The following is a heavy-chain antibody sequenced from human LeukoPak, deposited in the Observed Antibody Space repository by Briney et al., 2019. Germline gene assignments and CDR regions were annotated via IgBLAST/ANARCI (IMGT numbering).Heavy chain of an antibody. D-gene: IGHD6-19*01. J-gene: IGHJ6*03. CDR3: ARDAESYPVAGSGNYMDV. CDR1: GDSVSSNSAA. V-gene: IGHV6-1*01. Sequence: SQTLSLTCAISGDSVSSNSAAWNWIRQSPSRGLEWLGRTYYWSKWYNDYAVSVKSRITINPDTSKNQFSLQLNSVTPEDTAVYYCARDAESYPVAGSGNYMDVWGKGTTVTVSS. CDR2: TYYWSKWYN.